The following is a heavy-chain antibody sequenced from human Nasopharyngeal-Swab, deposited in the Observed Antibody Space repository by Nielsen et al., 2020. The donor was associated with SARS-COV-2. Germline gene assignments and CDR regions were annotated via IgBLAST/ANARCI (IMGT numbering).Heavy chain of an antibody. D-gene: IGHD6-19*01. CDR3: ASSTIVVAGRGTLGASFDY. J-gene: IGHJ4*02. Sequence: GGSLRLSCAASGFTLSSNSMNWVRQAPGKGLEWVSYISSSSSTKYNADSVEGRFTISRDNAKNSLYLQMNSLRDEDTAVYYCASSTIVVAGRGTLGASFDYWGQGTLVTVSS. CDR1: GFTLSSNS. V-gene: IGHV3-48*02. CDR2: ISSSSSTK.